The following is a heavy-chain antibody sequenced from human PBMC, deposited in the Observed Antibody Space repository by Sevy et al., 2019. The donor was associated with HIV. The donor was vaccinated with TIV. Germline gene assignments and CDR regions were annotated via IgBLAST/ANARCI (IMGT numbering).Heavy chain of an antibody. CDR1: GFIFSSFG. Sequence: GGSLRLSCAASGFIFSSFGMHWVRQAPGKGLEWVAFIHYKGSDKYYADAVKGGYTISRDNSKNTVYLQMSSLRAEETAVYYGAKDYSTGWYGYYYGMDVRGQGTTVTVSS. CDR3: AKDYSTGWYGYYYGMDV. D-gene: IGHD6-19*01. J-gene: IGHJ6*02. CDR2: IHYKGSDK. V-gene: IGHV3-30*02.